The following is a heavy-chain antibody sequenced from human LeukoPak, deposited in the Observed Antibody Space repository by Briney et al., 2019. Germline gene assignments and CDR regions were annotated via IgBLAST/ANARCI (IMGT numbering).Heavy chain of an antibody. Sequence: GGSLRLSCSASGFIFSTYAMSWVRQAPGDGLEWVAGISNSVDSTYYADSVKGRFTISRDHTRKTVDLQMTRLIANDTAVYYCAKERCSAGSCSSTPDSWGQGTPVTVSS. CDR1: GFIFSTYA. D-gene: IGHD2-15*01. CDR2: ISNSVDST. J-gene: IGHJ5*02. V-gene: IGHV3-23*01. CDR3: AKERCSAGSCSSTPDS.